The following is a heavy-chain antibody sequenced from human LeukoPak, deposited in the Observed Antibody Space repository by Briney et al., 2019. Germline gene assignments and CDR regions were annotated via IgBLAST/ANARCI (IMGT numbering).Heavy chain of an antibody. Sequence: SQTLSLTCTVSGGSISGGGYYWSWIRQHPGKGLEWIGYIYYSGSTYYNPSLKSRVTISVDTSKNQFSLKLSSVTAADTAVYYCARDLRGGYCSSTSCTPYGMDVWGQGTTVTVSS. V-gene: IGHV4-31*03. CDR3: ARDLRGGYCSSTSCTPYGMDV. CDR1: GGSISGGGYY. CDR2: IYYSGST. J-gene: IGHJ6*02. D-gene: IGHD2-2*01.